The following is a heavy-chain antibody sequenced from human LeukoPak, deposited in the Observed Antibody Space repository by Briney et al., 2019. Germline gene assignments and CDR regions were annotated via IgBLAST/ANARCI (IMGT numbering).Heavy chain of an antibody. CDR3: ARDELHTGTYFPFDY. CDR1: GYTFSSYW. J-gene: IGHJ4*02. CDR2: INTDGRIT. V-gene: IGHV3-74*01. Sequence: PGGSLTLSCAASGYTFSSYWMHWVRQAPGKGLVWVSRINTDGRITNYADSVKGRFTISRDNAKNTLFLQMNSLRAEDTAVYYCARDELHTGTYFPFDYWGQGTLVTVSS. D-gene: IGHD1-26*01.